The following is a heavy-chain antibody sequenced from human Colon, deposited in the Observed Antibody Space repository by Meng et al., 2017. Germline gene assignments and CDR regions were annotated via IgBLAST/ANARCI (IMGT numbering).Heavy chain of an antibody. CDR2: TYYRSEWQN. CDR3: TTWYGEY. V-gene: IGHV6-1*01. D-gene: IGHD3-10*01. Sequence: QVQSQQPGPGHVKPSQTLSLTCAISGDSVSSNRALWHWVRQSPSRGLEWLGQTYYRSEWQNHYGVSVKSRITINADTSRNHFSLHLNSVTPEDTAVYYCTTWYGEYWGQGTLVTSPQ. J-gene: IGHJ4*02. CDR1: GDSVSSNRAL.